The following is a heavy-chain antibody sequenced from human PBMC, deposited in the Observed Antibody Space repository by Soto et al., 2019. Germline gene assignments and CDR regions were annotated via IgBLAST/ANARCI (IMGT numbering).Heavy chain of an antibody. CDR1: GFAFSSYA. V-gene: IGHV3-23*01. J-gene: IGHJ5*02. CDR3: AKDLSPLRPRWFDP. Sequence: GGSLRLSCAASGFAFSSYAMHWVRQAPGKGLEWVAVISGSGGSTYYADSVKGRFTISRDNSKNTLYLQMNSLRAEDTAVYYCAKDLSPLRPRWFDPWGQGTLVTVSS. CDR2: ISGSGGST. D-gene: IGHD4-17*01.